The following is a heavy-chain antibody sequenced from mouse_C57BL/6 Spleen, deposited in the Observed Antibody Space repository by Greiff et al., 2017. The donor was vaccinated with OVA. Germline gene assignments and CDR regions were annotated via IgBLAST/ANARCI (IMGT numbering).Heavy chain of an antibody. Sequence: VQLQQSGTVLARPGASVKMSCKTSGYTFTSYWMHWVKQRPRQGLEWIGAIYPGNSDTSYNQKFKGKAKLTAVTSASTAYMELSSLTNEDSAVYYCTRSVTTGDFDYWGQGTTLTVSS. J-gene: IGHJ2*01. CDR2: IYPGNSDT. CDR3: TRSVTTGDFDY. V-gene: IGHV1-5*01. D-gene: IGHD1-1*01. CDR1: GYTFTSYW.